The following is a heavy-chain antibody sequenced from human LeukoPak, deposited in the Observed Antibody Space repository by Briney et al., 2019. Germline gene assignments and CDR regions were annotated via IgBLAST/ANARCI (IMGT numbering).Heavy chain of an antibody. D-gene: IGHD3-16*01. CDR2: IYRSGSA. V-gene: IGHV4-30-4*01. Sequence: SETLSLTCSVSGGSINSANYFWSWIRQPPGEGLEWIGYIYRSGSAYYNPSLKSPVTISLDMSRNQFSLKLNSVTAADTAVFYCARPPCSSPGPWGGGFDSWGQGTLVTVSS. CDR3: ARPPCSSPGPWGGGFDS. CDR1: GGSINSANYF. J-gene: IGHJ4*02.